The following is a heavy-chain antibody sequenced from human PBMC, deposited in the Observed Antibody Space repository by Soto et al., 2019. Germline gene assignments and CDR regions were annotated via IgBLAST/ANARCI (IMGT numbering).Heavy chain of an antibody. V-gene: IGHV3-23*01. J-gene: IGHJ4*02. Sequence: EVQLLESGGGLVQPGGSLTVSCLASGFTFSGYAMSWVRQAPGKGLEWVSGISGSGSATYTADSVKGRFTISRDNSKNPLFLQMNSLSAEDTAIYYCAKDVASDDSYYFDYWGQGALVTVSS. D-gene: IGHD1-1*01. CDR1: GFTFSGYA. CDR3: AKDVASDDSYYFDY. CDR2: ISGSGSAT.